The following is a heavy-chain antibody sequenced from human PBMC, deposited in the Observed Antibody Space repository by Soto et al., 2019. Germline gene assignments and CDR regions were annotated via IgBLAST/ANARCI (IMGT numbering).Heavy chain of an antibody. V-gene: IGHV6-1*01. Sequence: AISGDSVSNNSAAWNWIRQSPSRGLEWLGRTYYRSKWYNDYAVSVKNRIIINPDTSKNQFSLQLNSVTPEDTAVYYCARERYGDYGRGTFDIWGQGTMVTVSS. CDR1: GDSVSNNSAA. J-gene: IGHJ3*02. CDR2: TYYRSKWYN. D-gene: IGHD4-17*01. CDR3: ARERYGDYGRGTFDI.